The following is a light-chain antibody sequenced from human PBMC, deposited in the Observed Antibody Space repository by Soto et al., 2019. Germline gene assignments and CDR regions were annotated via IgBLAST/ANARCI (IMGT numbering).Light chain of an antibody. Sequence: EIVLTQSPATLSLSPGERATLSCRASQSVSSYLAWYQQKPGQAPRLLIYDASNRATVIPARFSGSGSGTGFTLAISSLEPEDFAVDYCHQRSNWPPLTFGGGTKVEIK. CDR3: HQRSNWPPLT. V-gene: IGKV3-11*01. CDR2: DAS. J-gene: IGKJ4*01. CDR1: QSVSSY.